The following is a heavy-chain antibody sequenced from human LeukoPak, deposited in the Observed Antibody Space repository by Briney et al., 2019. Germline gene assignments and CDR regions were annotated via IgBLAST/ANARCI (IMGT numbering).Heavy chain of an antibody. CDR2: VDHTGST. D-gene: IGHD1-1*01. V-gene: IGHV4-59*01. CDR1: DDSITMYY. J-gene: IGHJ6*03. CDR3: ARGRVSSSTWYSTYYYYFYMDV. Sequence: SETLSLTCSVSDDSITMYYWTWIRQPPGKGLEWIGYVDHTGSTNFNPSLNGRVSIPRDTTNNLFSLRLRSVTAADTAVYFCARGRVSSSTWYSTYYYYFYMDVWGKGTTVTVSS.